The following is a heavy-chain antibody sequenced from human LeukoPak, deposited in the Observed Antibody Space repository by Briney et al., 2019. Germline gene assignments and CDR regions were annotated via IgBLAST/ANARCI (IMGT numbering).Heavy chain of an antibody. CDR1: GFTFSSYG. CDR3: AKWRKGHYYGSGTELDY. V-gene: IGHV3-30*18. CDR2: ISSDGSDK. Sequence: GRSLRLSCAASGFTFSSYGMHWVRQAPGKGLEWVAVISSDGSDKYYADSVKGRFTISRDNSRNTLYLQMNSLRAADTAVYYCAKWRKGHYYGSGTELDYWGQGTLVTSSS. J-gene: IGHJ4*02. D-gene: IGHD3-10*01.